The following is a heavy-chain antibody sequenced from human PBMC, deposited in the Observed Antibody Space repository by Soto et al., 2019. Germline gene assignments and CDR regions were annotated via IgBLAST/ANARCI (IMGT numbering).Heavy chain of an antibody. D-gene: IGHD3-10*01. J-gene: IGHJ5*02. CDR1: GYTFTSYD. V-gene: IGHV1-8*01. CDR3: AGEGSTMVRGVIRVGWFDH. CDR2: MNPNSGNT. Sequence: QVQLVQSGAEVKKPGASVKVSCKASGYTFTSYDINWVRQATGQGLEWMGWMNPNSGNTGYAQKFRGRVTMTRNTTINTAYMELSSLGSEDSGVYYCAGEGSTMVRGVIRVGWFDHWGQGTLVTVSS.